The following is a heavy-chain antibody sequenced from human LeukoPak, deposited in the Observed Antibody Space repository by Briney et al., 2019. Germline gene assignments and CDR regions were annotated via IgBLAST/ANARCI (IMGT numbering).Heavy chain of an antibody. J-gene: IGHJ4*02. CDR3: ANSIGAAGPFDY. CDR1: GFTFSNYG. D-gene: IGHD6-13*01. CDR2: VQYDGSNK. Sequence: GGSLRLSCAASGFTFSNYGMHWVRQAPGKGLGWVAFVQYDGSNKYYADSVKGRFTISRDNSKNTLYLQMNSLRAEDTAVYYCANSIGAAGPFDYWGQGTLVTVSS. V-gene: IGHV3-30*02.